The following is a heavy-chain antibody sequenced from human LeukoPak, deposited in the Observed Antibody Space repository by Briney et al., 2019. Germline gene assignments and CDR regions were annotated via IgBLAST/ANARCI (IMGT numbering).Heavy chain of an antibody. J-gene: IGHJ5*01. V-gene: IGHV1-2*02. D-gene: IGHD3-22*01. CDR1: GYTFIDYY. CDR2: MNPNTGGT. CDR3: ARGVSSSWFSSWFDS. Sequence: ASVKVSCKTSGYTFIDYYINWVRQAPGQGLEWMAWMNPNTGGTKFAQRFQGRVTMTRDTSISTAYMELSRLTSDDTAVYYCARGVSSSWFSSWFDSWGQGTLVSVFS.